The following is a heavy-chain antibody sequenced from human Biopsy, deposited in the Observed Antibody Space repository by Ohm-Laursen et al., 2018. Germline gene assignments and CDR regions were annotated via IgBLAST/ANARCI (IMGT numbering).Heavy chain of an antibody. CDR1: GGSMTGYE. CDR3: ARDSGILNYGNFKYYHYYGMDV. V-gene: IGHV4-59*01. CDR2: IYYSVMT. J-gene: IGHJ6*02. D-gene: IGHD4-11*01. Sequence: SETLSLTCSVSGGSMTGYEWSWIRLAPGKGLEWIGHIYYSVMTNYNPSLQSRASISVDTSRNQVSLTLSSVTAADTAVYCCARDSGILNYGNFKYYHYYGMDVWGQGTKVTVSS.